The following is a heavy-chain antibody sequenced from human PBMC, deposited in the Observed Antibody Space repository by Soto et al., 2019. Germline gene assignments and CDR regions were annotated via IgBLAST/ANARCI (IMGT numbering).Heavy chain of an antibody. V-gene: IGHV1-69*06. CDR1: GGTYTRYA. CDR2: IIPIFGTA. J-gene: IGHJ6*02. Sequence: GASVTGSFQASGGTYTRYAVTLVRQAPGQGLWLIGKIIPIFGTADYAQKFQGRVTITADKSTSTAYMELSSLRSEDTAVYYCARPYYYDSSGYSPHEGYYYYGMDVWGQGTTVTGSS. D-gene: IGHD3-22*01. CDR3: ARPYYYDSSGYSPHEGYYYYGMDV.